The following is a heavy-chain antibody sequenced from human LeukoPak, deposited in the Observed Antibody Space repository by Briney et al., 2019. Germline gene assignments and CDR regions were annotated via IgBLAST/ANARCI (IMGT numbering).Heavy chain of an antibody. V-gene: IGHV3-66*01. D-gene: IGHD2-21*02. CDR1: GFTVSSNY. CDR3: ARYPAIGYCGGDCYTTDAFDI. J-gene: IGHJ3*02. Sequence: QTGGALRLSCAASGFTVSSNYMSWVRQAPGKGLEWVSVIYSGGSTYYADSVKGRFTISRDNSKNTLYLQMNSLRAEDTAVYYCARYPAIGYCGGDCYTTDAFDIWGQGTMVTVSS. CDR2: IYSGGST.